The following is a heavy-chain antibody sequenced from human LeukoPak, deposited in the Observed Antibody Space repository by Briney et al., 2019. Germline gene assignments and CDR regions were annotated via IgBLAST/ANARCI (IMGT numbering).Heavy chain of an antibody. CDR2: ISSSSSYI. Sequence: GGSLRLSCAASGFTFSSYSMNWVRQAPGKGLEWVSSISSSSSYIYYADSVKGRFTISRDNAKNSLYLQMNSLRAEDTAVYYCAREPIMVRGAYYYYYGMDVWGQGTTVTVSS. J-gene: IGHJ6*02. V-gene: IGHV3-21*01. D-gene: IGHD3-10*01. CDR1: GFTFSSYS. CDR3: AREPIMVRGAYYYYYGMDV.